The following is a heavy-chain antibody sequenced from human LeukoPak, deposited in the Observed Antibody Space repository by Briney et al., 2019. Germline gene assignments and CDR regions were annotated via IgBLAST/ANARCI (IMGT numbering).Heavy chain of an antibody. CDR1: GFTFSSYG. Sequence: GRSLRLSCAASGFTFSSYGMHWVRQAPGKGLEWVAVIWYDGSNKYYADSVKGRFTISRDNSKNTLYLQMNSLRAEDTAVYYCVRDPTIAAAGLDYWGQGTLVTVSS. V-gene: IGHV3-33*01. CDR3: VRDPTIAAAGLDY. CDR2: IWYDGSNK. J-gene: IGHJ4*02. D-gene: IGHD6-13*01.